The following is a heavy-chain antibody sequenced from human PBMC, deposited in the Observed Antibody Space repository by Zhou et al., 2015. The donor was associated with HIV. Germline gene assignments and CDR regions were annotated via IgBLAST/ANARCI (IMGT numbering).Heavy chain of an antibody. Sequence: EVQLVESGGGLVQPGGSLKVSCAASGFTFSSYWMSWVRQAPGKGLEWVANIKQDGSEKYYADSAKGRFTISRDNSKNTLYLQMNSLRPEDTAVYHCAKVDSNSWGYMDVWGKGTIVTVSS. V-gene: IGHV3-7*01. CDR3: AKVDSNSWGYMDV. D-gene: IGHD2/OR15-2a*01. CDR2: IKQDGSEK. CDR1: GFTFSSYW. J-gene: IGHJ6*03.